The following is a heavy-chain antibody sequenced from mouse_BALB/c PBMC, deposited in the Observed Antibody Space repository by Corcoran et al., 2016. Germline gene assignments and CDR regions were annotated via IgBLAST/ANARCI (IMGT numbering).Heavy chain of an antibody. J-gene: IGHJ4*01. CDR2: IDPYNGGT. D-gene: IGHD2-14*01. V-gene: IGHV1S135*01. CDR1: GYSFTGYN. CDR3: ERGRYDYAMDY. Sequence: EVQLQQSGPELGKPGASVKISCKASGYSFTGYNMYWVKQSHRKSLEWIGYIDPYNGGTSYNQKSKGKATLTVDKSSSTAYMHLNSLTSEDSAIYYCERGRYDYAMDYWGQGTSVTVSS.